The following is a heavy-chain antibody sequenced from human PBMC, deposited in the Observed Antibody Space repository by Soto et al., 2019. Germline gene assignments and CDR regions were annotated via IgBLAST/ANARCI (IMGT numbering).Heavy chain of an antibody. J-gene: IGHJ4*02. D-gene: IGHD3-3*01. CDR3: NSYPDFWGGHTPL. CDR2: VKSKADGGTA. Sequence: PGGSLRLSCAASGFSITNTCMHWVRQAPGKGLEWVGRVKSKADGGTADYAAPVKGRFTVTRDDSKNTQYLQMNSLKMEDTAVYYCNSYPDFWGGHTPLWGQGTLVTAPQ. CDR1: GFSITNTC. V-gene: IGHV3-15*07.